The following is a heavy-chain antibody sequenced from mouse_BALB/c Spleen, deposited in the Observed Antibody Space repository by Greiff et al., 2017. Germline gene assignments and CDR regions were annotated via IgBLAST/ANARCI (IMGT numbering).Heavy chain of an antibody. D-gene: IGHD2-1*01. J-gene: IGHJ4*01. CDR2: IYPGDGDT. Sequence: QVQLQQSGPELVKPGASVKISCKASGYAFSSSWMNWVKQRPGQGLEWIGRIYPGDGDTNYNEKFKGKATLTADKSSSTAYMQLSSLTSEDSAVYFCARNGNYVHYYAMDYWGQGTSVTVSS. CDR1: GYAFSSSW. V-gene: IGHV1-82*01. CDR3: ARNGNYVHYYAMDY.